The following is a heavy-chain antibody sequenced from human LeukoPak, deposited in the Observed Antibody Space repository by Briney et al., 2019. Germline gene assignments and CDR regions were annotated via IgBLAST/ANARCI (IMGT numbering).Heavy chain of an antibody. Sequence: SHTLSLTCAISGDGVSSSGAAWNWIRQAPWRGLEWMGRSYYRSRWHNDYLVSENSRVTIAPDTSKNQFSLQRNSVTPEDTAVYFCARGNWALFDYWGQGTLVTVSS. CDR2: SYYRSRWHN. D-gene: IGHD7-27*01. J-gene: IGHJ4*02. CDR1: GDGVSSSGAA. CDR3: ARGNWALFDY. V-gene: IGHV6-1*01.